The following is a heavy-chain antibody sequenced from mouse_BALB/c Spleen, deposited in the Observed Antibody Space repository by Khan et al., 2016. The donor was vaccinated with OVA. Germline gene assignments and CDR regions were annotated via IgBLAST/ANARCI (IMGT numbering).Heavy chain of an antibody. D-gene: IGHD2-14*01. J-gene: IGHJ3*01. CDR3: ARGEVRFAY. V-gene: IGHV14-1*02. CDR1: GFNIRDYY. CDR2: IDPENFNT. Sequence: VQLQQSGAELVRPGALLKLSCKASGFNIRDYYIHWVNQRPEQGLEWIGWIDPENFNTIYDPKFQGKASITADTSSNTAYLQLRSLTSEDTAVYYCARGEVRFAYWGQGTLVTVSA.